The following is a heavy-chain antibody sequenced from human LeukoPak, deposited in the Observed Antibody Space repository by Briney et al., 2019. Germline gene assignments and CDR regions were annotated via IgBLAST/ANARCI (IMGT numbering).Heavy chain of an antibody. V-gene: IGHV4-59*01. CDR2: IYYSGST. CDR3: ARQRGYHYDSTTNRFSDL. Sequence: SQTLSLTCTVSGGSISSYYWSWIRQPPGKGLEWIGYIYYSGSTNYNPSLKRQVTISVDTSKTQFSLKLSSVTAADTAVYFCARQRGYHYDSTTNRFSDLWGQGTRVTVSS. D-gene: IGHD3-22*01. J-gene: IGHJ5*02. CDR1: GGSISSYY.